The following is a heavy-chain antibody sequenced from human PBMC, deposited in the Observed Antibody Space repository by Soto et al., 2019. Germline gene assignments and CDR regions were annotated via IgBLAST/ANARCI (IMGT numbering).Heavy chain of an antibody. D-gene: IGHD6-19*01. CDR3: ARDVGSGSSGWYEDY. J-gene: IGHJ4*02. CDR1: GGSISSYY. Sequence: SETLSLTCTVSGGSISSYYWSWIRQPPGKGLEWIGYIYYSGSTNYNPSLKSRVTISVDTSKNQFSLKLSSVTAADTAVYYCARDVGSGSSGWYEDYWGQGTLVTVSS. CDR2: IYYSGST. V-gene: IGHV4-59*01.